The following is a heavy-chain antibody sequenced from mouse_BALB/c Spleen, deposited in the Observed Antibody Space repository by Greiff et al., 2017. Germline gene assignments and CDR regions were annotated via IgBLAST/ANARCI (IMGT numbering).Heavy chain of an antibody. CDR1: GFSLRTSGMG. CDR2: IWWDDDK. CDR3: ARVCGYARYWYFDV. V-gene: IGHV8-8*01. J-gene: IGHJ1*01. Sequence: QVTLNESGPGLLKPSQTLSLTCSFSGFSLRTSGMGVGWIRQPSGQGLEWLAHIWWDDDKYYNPSLKSQLTISKDTSRNQVFLEITSVDTADPATYCGARVCGYARYWYFDVWGAGTTVTVSS. D-gene: IGHD2-2*01.